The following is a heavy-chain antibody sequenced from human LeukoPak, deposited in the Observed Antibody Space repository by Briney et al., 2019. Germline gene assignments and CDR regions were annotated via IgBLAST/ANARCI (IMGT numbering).Heavy chain of an antibody. CDR1: GESISRGSYS. V-gene: IGHV4-61*01. Sequence: SETLSLTCSVAGESISRGSYSWSWIRQPPGKGLEWIGYIYYTGGTYYNPSLKSRVTISVDTSKNQFSLKLSSVTAADTAVYYCARDPIGMANDAFDIWGQGTMVTVSS. D-gene: IGHD1-14*01. CDR3: ARDPIGMANDAFDI. J-gene: IGHJ3*02. CDR2: IYYTGGT.